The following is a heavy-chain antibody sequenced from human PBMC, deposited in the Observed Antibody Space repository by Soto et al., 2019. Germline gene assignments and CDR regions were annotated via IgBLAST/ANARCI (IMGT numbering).Heavy chain of an antibody. J-gene: IGHJ4*02. D-gene: IGHD3-22*01. CDR1: GFTFSDYY. CDR3: ARDLGYYDSSGYFDY. CDR2: ISSSDNII. Sequence: GGSLRLSCAASGFTFSDYYMSWIRQAPGKGLEWVSYISSSDNIIYYADSVKGRFTTSRDNAKNSLYLQVNSLRAEDTAVYYCARDLGYYDSSGYFDYWGQGTLVTVSS. V-gene: IGHV3-11*01.